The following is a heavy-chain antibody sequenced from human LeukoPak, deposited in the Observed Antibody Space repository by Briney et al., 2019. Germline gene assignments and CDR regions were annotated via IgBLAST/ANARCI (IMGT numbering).Heavy chain of an antibody. Sequence: PSETLSLTCTVSGGSISSSSYYWGWIRQPPGEGLEWIGSIYYSGSTYYNPSLKSRVTISVDTSKNQFSLKLSSVTAADTAVYYCARDRTPMSTAIFYWGQGTLVTVSS. CDR2: IYYSGST. D-gene: IGHD2-21*02. V-gene: IGHV4-39*07. CDR3: ARDRTPMSTAIFY. CDR1: GGSISSSSYY. J-gene: IGHJ4*02.